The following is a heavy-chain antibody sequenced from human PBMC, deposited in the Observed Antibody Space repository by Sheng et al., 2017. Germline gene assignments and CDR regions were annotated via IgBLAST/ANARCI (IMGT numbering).Heavy chain of an antibody. J-gene: IGHJ3*02. CDR3: ARENYYGSGMGAFDI. CDR2: IYYSGST. V-gene: IGHV4-39*07. Sequence: QLQLQESGPGLVKPSETLSLTCTVSGGSISSSSYYWGWIRQPPGKGLEWIGSIYYSGSTYYNPSLKSRVTISVDTSKNQFSLKLSSVTAADTAVYYCARENYYGSGMGAFDIWGQGTMVTVSS. D-gene: IGHD3-10*01. CDR1: GGSISSSSYY.